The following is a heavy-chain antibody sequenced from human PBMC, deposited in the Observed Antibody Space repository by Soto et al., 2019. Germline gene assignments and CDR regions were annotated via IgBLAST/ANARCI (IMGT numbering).Heavy chain of an antibody. CDR1: GFTFSSYA. V-gene: IGHV3-23*01. Sequence: GGSLRLSCAASGFTFSSYAMSWVRQAPGKGLEWVSTISGSGGSTYYADSVKGRFTISRDNSKNTLYLQMNSLRAEDTAVYYCAKDLDYYGSGGIIWGQGTMVTVSS. CDR3: AKDLDYYGSGGII. J-gene: IGHJ3*02. D-gene: IGHD3-10*01. CDR2: ISGSGGST.